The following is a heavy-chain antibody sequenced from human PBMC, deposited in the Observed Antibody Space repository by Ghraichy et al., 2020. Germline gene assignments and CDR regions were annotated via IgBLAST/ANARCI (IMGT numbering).Heavy chain of an antibody. J-gene: IGHJ6*02. Sequence: GESMNISCAASGFTFNDYYMSWIRQAPGKGLEWVSYISNTGRSVYYADSVKGRFTISRDNAKNSLYLEMNSLRAEDTAVYYCARAQSTVYYYYGMDVWGQGTTVTVSS. V-gene: IGHV3-11*01. D-gene: IGHD4-11*01. CDR1: GFTFNDYY. CDR3: ARAQSTVYYYYGMDV. CDR2: ISNTGRSV.